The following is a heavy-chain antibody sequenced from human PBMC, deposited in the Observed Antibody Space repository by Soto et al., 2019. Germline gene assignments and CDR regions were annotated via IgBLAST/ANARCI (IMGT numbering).Heavy chain of an antibody. Sequence: QITLKESGRTLVKPTQTLTCTFSGFSLSTSGVGVGWIRQSPGKALEWLALIYWDDDKRYSPSLRSRLTITKDTTNNQAALTMTDIDPVDTATYYCAHRELYSGSYWDGGYFDYWGQGTLVTASS. CDR2: IYWDDDK. V-gene: IGHV2-5*02. D-gene: IGHD1-26*01. CDR3: AHRELYSGSYWDGGYFDY. J-gene: IGHJ4*02. CDR1: GFSLSTSGVG.